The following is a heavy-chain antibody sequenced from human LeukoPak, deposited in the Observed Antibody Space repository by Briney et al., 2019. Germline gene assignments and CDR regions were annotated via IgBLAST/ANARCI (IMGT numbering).Heavy chain of an antibody. Sequence: PGRSLRLSCAASGFIFSNYGMHWVRQAPGKWLEWVAVISYDGSFKYYVDSVKGRFTISRDNSKNTLFLQMNSLRAEDTAVYYCAKGQRRHVDIVATIPFDYWGQGTLVTVSS. J-gene: IGHJ4*02. V-gene: IGHV3-30*18. CDR2: ISYDGSFK. D-gene: IGHD5-12*01. CDR3: AKGQRRHVDIVATIPFDY. CDR1: GFIFSNYG.